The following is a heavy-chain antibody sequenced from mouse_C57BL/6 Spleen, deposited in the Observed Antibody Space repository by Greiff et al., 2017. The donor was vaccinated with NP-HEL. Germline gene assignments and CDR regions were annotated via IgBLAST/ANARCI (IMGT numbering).Heavy chain of an antibody. V-gene: IGHV6-6*01. CDR2: IRNKANNHAT. Sequence: EVHLVESGGGLVQPGGSMKLSCAASGFTFSDAWMDWVRQSPEKGLEWVAEIRNKANNHATYYAESVKGRFTISRDDSKSSVYLQMNSLRAEDTGIYYCTRRWLHYAMDYWGQGTSVTVSS. CDR1: GFTFSDAW. CDR3: TRRWLHYAMDY. J-gene: IGHJ4*01. D-gene: IGHD2-3*01.